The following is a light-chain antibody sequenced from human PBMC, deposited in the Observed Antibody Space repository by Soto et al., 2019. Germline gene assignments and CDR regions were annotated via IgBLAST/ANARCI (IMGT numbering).Light chain of an antibody. CDR2: GAS. J-gene: IGKJ2*01. Sequence: EIVLTQSPGTLSLSPGERATLSCRASQSVSSSYLGWYQQKPGQAPRLLIYGASSRATGIPDRVSGSGSGTDFALTISRLEPEDFAVYYCHQYGSSPYTCGQGTKLEIK. CDR3: HQYGSSPYT. CDR1: QSVSSSY. V-gene: IGKV3-20*01.